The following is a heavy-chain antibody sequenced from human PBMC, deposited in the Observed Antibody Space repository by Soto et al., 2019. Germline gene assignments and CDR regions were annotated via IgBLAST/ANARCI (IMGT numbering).Heavy chain of an antibody. CDR3: ARLRERRGITIFGVVPRERGAFDI. CDR1: GFTFSSYS. V-gene: IGHV3-48*01. Sequence: EVQLVESGGGLVQPGGSLRLSCAASGFTFSSYSMNWVRQAPGKGLEWVSYISSSSSTIYYADSVKGRFTISRDNAKNSLYLQMNSLRAEDTAVYYCARLRERRGITIFGVVPRERGAFDIWGQGTMVTVSS. J-gene: IGHJ3*02. CDR2: ISSSSSTI. D-gene: IGHD3-3*01.